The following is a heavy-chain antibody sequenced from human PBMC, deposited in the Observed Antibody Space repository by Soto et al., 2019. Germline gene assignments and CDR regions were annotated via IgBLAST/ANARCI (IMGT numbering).Heavy chain of an antibody. V-gene: IGHV3-30-3*01. CDR3: ARGGYSYGYGLVRYYYGMDV. CDR1: GFTFSSYA. CDR2: ISYDGSNK. D-gene: IGHD5-18*01. Sequence: QVQLVESGGGVVQPGRSLRLSCAASGFTFSSYAMHWVRQAPGKGLEWVAVISYDGSNKYYADSVKGRFTISRDNSKNTLYLQMTSLRAEDTAVYYCARGGYSYGYGLVRYYYGMDVWGQGTTVTVSS. J-gene: IGHJ6*02.